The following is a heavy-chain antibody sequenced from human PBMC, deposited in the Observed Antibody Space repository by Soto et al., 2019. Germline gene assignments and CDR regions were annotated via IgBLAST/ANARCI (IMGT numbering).Heavy chain of an antibody. D-gene: IGHD3-9*01. Sequence: QVQLVQSGAEVKKPGSSVKVSCKASGGTFSSYAISWVRQAPGQGLEWMGGIIPMFGKANYAQKFQGRVTITADESTSTAYMELSSLRSEDTAVYYCAIAIDYPIVTGYQHVYYYGMDVWGQGTTVTVSS. J-gene: IGHJ6*02. CDR3: AIAIDYPIVTGYQHVYYYGMDV. CDR1: GGTFSSYA. CDR2: IIPMFGKA. V-gene: IGHV1-69*01.